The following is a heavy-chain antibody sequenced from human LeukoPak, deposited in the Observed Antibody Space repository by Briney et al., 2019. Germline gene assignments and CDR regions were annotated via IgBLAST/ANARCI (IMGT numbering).Heavy chain of an antibody. V-gene: IGHV3-21*01. CDR2: ISSSSSYI. Sequence: KHGGSLRLSCAASGFTFSSYSMNLVRQAPGKGLELVSAISSSSSYIYYADSVKGRFTISRDNAKNSLYLQMNSLRDEDTAVYYCARDQAPGYYFAYWGQGTLVTVSS. CDR3: ARDQAPGYYFAY. J-gene: IGHJ4*02. CDR1: GFTFSSYS.